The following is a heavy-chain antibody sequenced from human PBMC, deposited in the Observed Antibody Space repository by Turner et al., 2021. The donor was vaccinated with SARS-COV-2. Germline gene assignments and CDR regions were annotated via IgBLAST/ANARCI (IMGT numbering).Heavy chain of an antibody. V-gene: IGHV1-18*01. CDR2: ISAYNGNT. J-gene: IGHJ6*02. Sequence: QVQLVQSGAEVKKPGASVTVSCKASGYTFASYGLSWVRQAPGQGLEWMGRISAYNGNTNYAQKLQGRVTMSTDTSTSTAYMELRSLRSDDTAVYYCARAYGSGSYGHYYGMDVWGQGTTVTVSS. CDR1: GYTFASYG. D-gene: IGHD3-10*01. CDR3: ARAYGSGSYGHYYGMDV.